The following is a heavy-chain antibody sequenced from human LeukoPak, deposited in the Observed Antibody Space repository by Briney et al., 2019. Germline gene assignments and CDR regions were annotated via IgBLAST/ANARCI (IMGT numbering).Heavy chain of an antibody. CDR1: GYTFISYD. D-gene: IGHD3-22*01. CDR3: ARGLYYYDSNGRTPYDY. CDR2: MNPSSGIT. Sequence: ASVKVSCKASGYTFISYDINWVRQATGQGLEWMGWMNPSSGITGYAQKFQGRVSMTRNTSIGTAYMELSSLKSEDTAVYYCARGLYYYDSNGRTPYDYWGQGTLVTVPS. J-gene: IGHJ4*02. V-gene: IGHV1-8*01.